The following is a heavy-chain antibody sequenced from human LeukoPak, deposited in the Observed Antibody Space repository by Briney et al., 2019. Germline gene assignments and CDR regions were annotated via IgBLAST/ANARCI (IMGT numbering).Heavy chain of an antibody. CDR2: IYYSGST. CDR1: GGSISSSYYY. CDR3: ARGNAYYYDSSGPHFDY. J-gene: IGHJ4*02. D-gene: IGHD3-22*01. Sequence: PSETLSLTCTVSGGSISSSYYYWGWIRQPPGKGLEWIGSIYYSGSTYYNPSLKSRVTISVDTSKNQFSLKLSSVTAADTAVYYCARGNAYYYDSSGPHFDYWGQGTLVTVSS. V-gene: IGHV4-39*01.